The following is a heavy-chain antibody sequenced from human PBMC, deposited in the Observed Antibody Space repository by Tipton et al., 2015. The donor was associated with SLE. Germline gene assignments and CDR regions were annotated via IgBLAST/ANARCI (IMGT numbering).Heavy chain of an antibody. CDR1: GASISSYY. D-gene: IGHD3-22*01. Sequence: TLSLTCTVSGASISSYYWSWIRQPPGKGLGWIGSIYYSGSTYYNPSLKSRVTISVDTSKNQFSLKLSSVTAADTAVYYCARGGSYYDSSGFDYWGQGTLVTVSS. J-gene: IGHJ4*02. CDR3: ARGGSYYDSSGFDY. CDR2: IYYSGST. V-gene: IGHV4-30-4*08.